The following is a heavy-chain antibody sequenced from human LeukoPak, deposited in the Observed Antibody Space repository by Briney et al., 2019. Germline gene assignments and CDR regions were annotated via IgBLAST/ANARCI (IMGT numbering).Heavy chain of an antibody. CDR1: EFTFSSYD. V-gene: IGHV3-23*01. J-gene: IGHJ4*02. Sequence: AGGSLRLSCAASEFTFSSYDMSWVRQAPGKGLEWVSAISGSGGSTYYADSVKRVFTISRDNSKNTLYLKMNSLAADDTAVYYCAKGSRGSYYGSDYDYWGQGTLVAVSS. CDR2: ISGSGGST. D-gene: IGHD1-26*01. CDR3: AKGSRGSYYGSDYDY.